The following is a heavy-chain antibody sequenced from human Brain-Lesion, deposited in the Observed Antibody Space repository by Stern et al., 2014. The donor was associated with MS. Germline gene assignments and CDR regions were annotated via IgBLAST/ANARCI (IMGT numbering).Heavy chain of an antibody. CDR3: ARDHFTTSLDV. CDR2: IYYMETT. CDR1: GGSISSDNYY. J-gene: IGHJ6*02. Sequence: QVQLQESGPGLVKPSQTLSLTCPVSGGSISSDNYYWTWIRQHPGKGLEWMGHIYYMETTYYNPSLKSRVSITVDTSQNLFSLRLSSVTAADTAVYYCARDHFTTSLDVWGHGTTVTVS. D-gene: IGHD2-2*01. V-gene: IGHV4-31*03.